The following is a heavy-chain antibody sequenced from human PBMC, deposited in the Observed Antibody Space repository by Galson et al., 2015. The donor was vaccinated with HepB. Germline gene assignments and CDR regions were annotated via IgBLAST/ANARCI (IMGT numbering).Heavy chain of an antibody. J-gene: IGHJ5*02. CDR1: GFTFSTFW. CDR3: ARGYCSSTSCYRGWFDP. CDR2: IKHDGSGT. V-gene: IGHV3-7*04. D-gene: IGHD2-2*01. Sequence: LRLSCAASGFTFSTFWMSWVRQAPGKGLEWVANIKHDGSGTYYVDSVKGRFTISRDNAKNSLYLQMNSLRAEDTAVYYCARGYCSSTSCYRGWFDPWGQGTLVTVSS.